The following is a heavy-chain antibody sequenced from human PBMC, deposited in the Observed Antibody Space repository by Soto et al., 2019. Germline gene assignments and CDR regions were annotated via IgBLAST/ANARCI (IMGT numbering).Heavy chain of an antibody. CDR2: IYYSGST. CDR1: GGSISSISYY. CDR3: ARQYSSSWYTHWYFDL. Sequence: SETLSLTCTVSGGSISSISYYWGWIRQPPGKGLEWIGSIYYSGSTYYNPSLKSRVTISVDTSKNQFSLKLSSVTAADTAVYYCARQYSSSWYTHWYFDLWGRGTLVTVSS. V-gene: IGHV4-39*01. J-gene: IGHJ2*01. D-gene: IGHD6-13*01.